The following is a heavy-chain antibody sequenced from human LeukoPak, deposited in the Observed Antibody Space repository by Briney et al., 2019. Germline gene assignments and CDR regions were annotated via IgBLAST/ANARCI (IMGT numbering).Heavy chain of an antibody. J-gene: IGHJ6*02. CDR1: GYTFTDYF. CDR3: ARDVLGRTNGGSNYFGMDV. CDR2: IDPLTGGA. D-gene: IGHD2-8*01. V-gene: IGHV1-2*02. Sequence: ASVKVSCMSSGYTFTDYFLHWVRQAPGQGLEWMAGIDPLTGGAHYAQKFQDRVTLTRDTSTDTVFMELSSLRSDATAIYYCARDVLGRTNGGSNYFGMDVWGQGTTVTVSS.